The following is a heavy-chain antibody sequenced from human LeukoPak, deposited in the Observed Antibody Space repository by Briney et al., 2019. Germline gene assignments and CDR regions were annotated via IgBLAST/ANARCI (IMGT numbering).Heavy chain of an antibody. CDR2: INHSGST. V-gene: IGHV4-34*01. CDR1: GGSFSGYY. CDR3: ARVRSRRPYYYDSSGRLDY. J-gene: IGHJ4*02. Sequence: SETLSLTCAVYGGSFSGYYWSWIRQPPGKGLEWIGEINHSGSTNYNPSLKSRVTISVDTSKNQFSLKLSSVTAADTAVYYCARVRSRRPYYYDSSGRLDYWGQGTLVTVSS. D-gene: IGHD3-22*01.